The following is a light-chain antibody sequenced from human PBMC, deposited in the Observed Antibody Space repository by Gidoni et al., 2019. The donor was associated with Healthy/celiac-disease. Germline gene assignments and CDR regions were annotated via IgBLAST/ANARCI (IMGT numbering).Light chain of an antibody. Sequence: EIVLTQSPATLSLSPGERATLSCRASQSVSSYLAWYQQKPGQAPRLLTYDASNRATGIPARFSGSGSGTDFTLTISSLEPEDFAVYYCQQRSNWLTFGGGTKVEIK. CDR1: QSVSSY. CDR2: DAS. V-gene: IGKV3-11*01. CDR3: QQRSNWLT. J-gene: IGKJ4*01.